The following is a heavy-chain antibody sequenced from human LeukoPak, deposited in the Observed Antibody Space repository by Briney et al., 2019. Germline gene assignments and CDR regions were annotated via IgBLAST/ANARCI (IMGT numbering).Heavy chain of an antibody. D-gene: IGHD4-23*01. V-gene: IGHV4-4*07. CDR3: ARGGKATVVTM. CDR2: IYSSGST. Sequence: PSETLSLTCTVSGGSINSYYWSWIRQPAGKGLEWIGRIYSSGSTNYNPSLKSRVSMSVDTSKNQFSLKLTSATAADTAVYYCARGGKATVVTMRGQGILVTVSS. CDR1: GGSINSYY. J-gene: IGHJ4*02.